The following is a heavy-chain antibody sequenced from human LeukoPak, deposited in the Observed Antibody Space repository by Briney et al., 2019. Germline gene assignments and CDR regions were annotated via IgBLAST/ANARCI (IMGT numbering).Heavy chain of an antibody. J-gene: IGHJ5*02. CDR2: IYYSGST. CDR1: GGSISSYY. CDR3: ARRHYDFWSGYYTPDNWFDP. D-gene: IGHD3-3*01. Sequence: PSETLSLTCTVSGGSISSYYWSWIRQPPGEGLEWIGYIYYSGSTNYNPSLKSRVTISVDTSKNQFSLKLSSVTAADTAVYYCARRHYDFWSGYYTPDNWFDPWGQGALVTVSS. V-gene: IGHV4-59*01.